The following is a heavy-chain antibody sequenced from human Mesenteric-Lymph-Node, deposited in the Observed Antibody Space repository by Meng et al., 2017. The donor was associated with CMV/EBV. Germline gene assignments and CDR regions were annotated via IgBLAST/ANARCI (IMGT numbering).Heavy chain of an antibody. CDR2: IYYSGST. CDR3: ARTLDSGSYKIDP. V-gene: IGHV4-61*01. D-gene: IGHD1-26*01. J-gene: IGHJ5*02. CDR1: GGSVSSGSYY. Sequence: ESLKISCTVSGGSVSSGSYYWSWIRQPPGKGLEWIGYIYYSGSTNYNPSLKSRVTISVDTSKNQFSLKLTSVTAADTAVYYCARTLDSGSYKIDPWGQGILVTVSS.